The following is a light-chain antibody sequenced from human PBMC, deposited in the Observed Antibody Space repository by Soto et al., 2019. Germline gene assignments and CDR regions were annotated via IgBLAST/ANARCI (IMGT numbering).Light chain of an antibody. V-gene: IGLV1-40*01. CDR1: SSNIGAGYD. CDR2: GNI. J-gene: IGLJ2*01. Sequence: QALVTQPPSVSGAPGQRVTISCTGSSSNIGAGYDVHWYQQLPGTAPKLLIYGNINRPSGVPDRFSGSKSGTSASLAITGLQAEDEADYYCQSYDSSLIFGGGTKLTVL. CDR3: QSYDSSLI.